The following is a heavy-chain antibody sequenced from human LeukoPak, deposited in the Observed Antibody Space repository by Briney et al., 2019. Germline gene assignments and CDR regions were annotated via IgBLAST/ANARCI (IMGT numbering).Heavy chain of an antibody. Sequence: GESLKISCKGSGYNFNTYWVAWVRQLPGKGLEWMGIIRPMNSDVRYSPSFQGQVAISADRSINTAYLQWSSLTASDTAMYYCARQGQLPYDYWGQGTLVTVSS. CDR1: GYNFNTYW. D-gene: IGHD2-2*01. J-gene: IGHJ4*02. V-gene: IGHV5-51*01. CDR3: ARQGQLPYDY. CDR2: IRPMNSDV.